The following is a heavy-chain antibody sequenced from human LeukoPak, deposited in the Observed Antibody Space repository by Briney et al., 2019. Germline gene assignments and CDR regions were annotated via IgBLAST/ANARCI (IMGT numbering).Heavy chain of an antibody. V-gene: IGHV4-61*02. J-gene: IGHJ4*02. Sequence: SETLSLTCAVSGGSIGSVNNYWIWIRQPAGKGLEYIGRICTSGSTNYNPSLKSRVTISLDRSKNQFSLELTSVTAADTAVYYCARAWRFTYGRFDYWGRGTLVTVSS. D-gene: IGHD5-18*01. CDR3: ARAWRFTYGRFDY. CDR1: GGSIGSVNNY. CDR2: ICTSGST.